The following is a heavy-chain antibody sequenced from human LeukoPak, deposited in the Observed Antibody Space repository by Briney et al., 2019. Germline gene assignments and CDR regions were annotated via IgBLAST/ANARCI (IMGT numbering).Heavy chain of an antibody. V-gene: IGHV4-61*08. J-gene: IGHJ4*02. Sequence: SETLSLTCTVSGDSISSGDYYWSWIRQPPGKGLEWIGYIYYSGSTNYNPSLKSRVTISVDTSKNQFSLKLSSVTAADTAVYYCARYYYDSSGYTFDYWGQGTLVTVSS. CDR1: GDSISSGDYY. CDR2: IYYSGST. D-gene: IGHD3-22*01. CDR3: ARYYYDSSGYTFDY.